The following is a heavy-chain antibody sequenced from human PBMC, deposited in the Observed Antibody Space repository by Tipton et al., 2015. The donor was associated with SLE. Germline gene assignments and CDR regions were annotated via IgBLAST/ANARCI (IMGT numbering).Heavy chain of an antibody. Sequence: QLVQSGAEVKKPGASVKVSCKASGYTFTGYYMHWVRQAPGQGLEWMGWINPNSGGTNYAQKFQGRVTITADESTSTAYMELSSLRSEDTAVYYCARVQQQLGRNWFDPWGQGTLVTVSS. V-gene: IGHV1-2*02. CDR1: GYTFTGYY. J-gene: IGHJ5*02. CDR2: INPNSGGT. CDR3: ARVQQQLGRNWFDP. D-gene: IGHD6-13*01.